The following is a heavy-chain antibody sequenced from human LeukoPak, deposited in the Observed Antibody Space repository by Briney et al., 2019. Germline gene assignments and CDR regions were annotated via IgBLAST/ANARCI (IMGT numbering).Heavy chain of an antibody. V-gene: IGHV4-61*02. CDR2: IYTSGST. Sequence: PSETLSLTCTVSGGSLSSGRYYWSWLRQPAGTGLEWIGRIYTSGSTNYNPPLNSRVTTTVDTSKNQFSLKLSSVTAADTAVYYCARGFRFPYAFDIWGQGTLVTVSS. J-gene: IGHJ3*02. CDR1: GGSLSSGRYY. D-gene: IGHD3-16*02. CDR3: ARGFRFPYAFDI.